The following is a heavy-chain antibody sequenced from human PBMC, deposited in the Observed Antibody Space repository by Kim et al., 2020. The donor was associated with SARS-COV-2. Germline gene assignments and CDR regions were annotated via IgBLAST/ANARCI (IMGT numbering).Heavy chain of an antibody. Sequence: GGSLRLSCAASGFTFSNYWMHWVRQAPGKGLVWISSIKSDGSGTTYADSVKGRFSISRDNAKNTLYLQMNSLGAGDTALYYCASGRMFYYDGSSYTEYFQHWRQGALVTVSS. D-gene: IGHD3-22*01. CDR3: ASGRMFYYDGSSYTEYFQH. V-gene: IGHV3-74*01. CDR1: GFTFSNYW. J-gene: IGHJ1*01. CDR2: IKSDGSGT.